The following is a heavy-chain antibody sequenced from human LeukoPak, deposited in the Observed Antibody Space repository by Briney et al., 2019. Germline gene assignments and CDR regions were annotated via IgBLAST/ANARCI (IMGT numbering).Heavy chain of an antibody. D-gene: IGHD3-3*01. J-gene: IGHJ6*03. CDR3: ERDKGFQYYYMDV. CDR2: IIPIFGTA. V-gene: IGHV1-69*05. CDR1: GGTFSSYA. Sequence: SVKVSSKASGGTFSSYASSWVRQATGQWLEWMGRIIPIFGTANYAKKCQGRVTITTDESTSTVYMELSSLRSEDTAVYYCERDKGFQYYYMDVWGKGTTVTVSS.